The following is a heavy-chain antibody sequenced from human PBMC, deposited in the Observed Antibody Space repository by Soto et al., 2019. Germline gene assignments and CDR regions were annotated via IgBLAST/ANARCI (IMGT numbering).Heavy chain of an antibody. CDR3: ARVDNSSGYLYYFDY. V-gene: IGHV4-59*01. CDR1: GGSISSYY. J-gene: IGHJ4*02. D-gene: IGHD3-22*01. CDR2: IYYSGST. Sequence: SATLSLPCAVSGGSISSYYWSWIRQTPGKGLEWIGYIYYSGSTNYNPSLKSRVTISVDTSKNQFSLKLSSVTAADTAVYYCARVDNSSGYLYYFDYWGQGTLVTFSS.